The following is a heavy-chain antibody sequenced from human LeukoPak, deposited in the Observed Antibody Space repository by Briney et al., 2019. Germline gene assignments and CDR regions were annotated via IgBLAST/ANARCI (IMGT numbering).Heavy chain of an antibody. CDR3: AKGRDYYDDY. D-gene: IGHD3-22*01. Sequence: PGGSLRLSCAASGFTFSNYGIHWVRQAPGKGLEWVAFIRYDGSEKYYADSVKGRFTISRDNSKNTLYLQMNSLRAEDTAVYYCAKGRDYYDDYWGQGTLVTVSS. CDR1: GFTFSNYG. V-gene: IGHV3-30*02. J-gene: IGHJ4*02. CDR2: IRYDGSEK.